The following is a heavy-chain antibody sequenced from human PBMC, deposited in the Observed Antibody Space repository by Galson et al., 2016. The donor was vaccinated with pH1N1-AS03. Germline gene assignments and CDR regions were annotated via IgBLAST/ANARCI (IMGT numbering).Heavy chain of an antibody. CDR1: GYTFTSHR. V-gene: IGHV7-4-1*01. CDR2: LTTSTGDP. CDR3: ARGHMSLSGFWDS. Sequence: PVKVSCKASGYTFTSHRIIWVRQAPGQGLECMGWLTTSTGDPTYAQGFTGRFAFSLDTSVSTAYLQIDSLKADDTAVYYCARGHMSLSGFWDSWGQGTLVTVSS. D-gene: IGHD3-9*01. J-gene: IGHJ4*02.